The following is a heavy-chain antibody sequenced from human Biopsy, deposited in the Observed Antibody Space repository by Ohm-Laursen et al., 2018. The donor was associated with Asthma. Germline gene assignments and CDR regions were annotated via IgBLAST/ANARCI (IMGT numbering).Heavy chain of an antibody. CDR2: MYHSGSP. D-gene: IGHD3-22*01. J-gene: IGHJ4*02. Sequence: SDTLSLTCIVSGGSITSSSYYWGWIRQPPGKEMEWIGSMYHSGSPYYHPSLKSRATISVDTSKNQLSLKMSSVTAADTAVYFCVRHQYSSSWSTFDYWGQGALVTVSS. CDR3: VRHQYSSSWSTFDY. V-gene: IGHV4-39*01. CDR1: GGSITSSSYY.